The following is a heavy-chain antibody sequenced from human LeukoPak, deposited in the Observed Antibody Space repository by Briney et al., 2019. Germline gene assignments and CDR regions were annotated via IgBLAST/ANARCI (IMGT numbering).Heavy chain of an antibody. CDR3: ARVDSSSYHYYGVDV. V-gene: IGHV1-69*13. CDR1: GGTFSSYD. D-gene: IGHD6-13*01. Sequence: ASVNVSWKASGGTFSSYDMSWVRQAPGQGFEWKGGIIPIFGTANYAQKFQGRVTITADESTSTAYMELSSLRSEDTAVYYCARVDSSSYHYYGVDVWGQGTTVTVSS. CDR2: IIPIFGTA. J-gene: IGHJ6*02.